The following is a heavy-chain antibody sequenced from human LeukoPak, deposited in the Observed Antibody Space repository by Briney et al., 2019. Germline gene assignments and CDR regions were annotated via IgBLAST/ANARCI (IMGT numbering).Heavy chain of an antibody. V-gene: IGHV3-11*06. J-gene: IGHJ4*02. CDR2: IWISSGNT. CDR3: ARDHNYAFDN. CDR1: VFPFSEYS. D-gene: IGHD1-1*01. Sequence: GGSLRLSCAASVFPFSEYSMNWVRQAPGKGLEWISYIWISSGNTKYADSVKGRFTVSGDNARNSLYLQMNSLRVEDTAVYYCARDHNYAFDNWGQGTLVTDCS.